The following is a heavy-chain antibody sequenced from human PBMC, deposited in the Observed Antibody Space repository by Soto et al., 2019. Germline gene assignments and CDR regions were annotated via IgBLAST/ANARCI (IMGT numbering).Heavy chain of an antibody. V-gene: IGHV3-23*01. CDR2: ISGSGGST. D-gene: IGHD3-9*01. Sequence: GGSLRLSCAASGFTFSSYAMSWVRQAPGKGLEWVSAISGSGGSTYYADSVKGRFTISRDNSKNTLYLQMNSLRAEDTALYYCVKILTGGRYFDWFFPAFDYWGQGTLVTVSS. CDR3: VKILTGGRYFDWFFPAFDY. J-gene: IGHJ4*02. CDR1: GFTFSSYA.